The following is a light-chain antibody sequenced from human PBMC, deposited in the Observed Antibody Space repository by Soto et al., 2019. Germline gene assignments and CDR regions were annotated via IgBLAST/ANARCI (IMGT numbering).Light chain of an antibody. CDR2: DVS. CDR3: CSYAGRDTYVL. J-gene: IGLJ2*01. V-gene: IGLV2-11*01. Sequence: QSALTQPRSVSGSPGQSVAISCTGTSSDVGAYKYVSWYQQHPGKAPKFLIYDVSQRPSGVPDRFSGSKSGNTGSLIISGLPAEDDADYYCCSYAGRDTYVLFGGGTKLTVL. CDR1: SSDVGAYKY.